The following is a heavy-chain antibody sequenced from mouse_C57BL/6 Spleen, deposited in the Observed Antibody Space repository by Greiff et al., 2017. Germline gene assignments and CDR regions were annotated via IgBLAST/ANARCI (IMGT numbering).Heavy chain of an antibody. J-gene: IGHJ4*01. CDR2: INPNNGGT. D-gene: IGHD2-1*01. V-gene: IGHV1-18*01. Sequence: SGPELVKPGASVKIPCKASGYTFTDYNMDWVKQSHGKSLEWIGDINPNNGGTIYNQKFKGKATLTVDKSSSTAYMELRSLTSEDTAVDYCARCLLAAMGYWGQGASVTVST. CDR3: ARCLLAAMGY. CDR1: GYTFTDYN.